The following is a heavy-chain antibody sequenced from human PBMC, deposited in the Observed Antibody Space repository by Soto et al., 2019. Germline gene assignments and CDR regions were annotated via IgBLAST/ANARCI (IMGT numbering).Heavy chain of an antibody. D-gene: IGHD2-2*01. Sequence: PSDTLSLTFTVHGWSILSGGPHWLLTRQHPGKGLEWIGYINYSGSTYYNPSLKSRVTISVDTSKNQFFLKLSSVTAADTAVYYCARDVGYCSSTSCYSMDVWGKGTTVS. V-gene: IGHV4-31*03. J-gene: IGHJ6*03. CDR3: ARDVGYCSSTSCYSMDV. CDR2: INYSGST. CDR1: GWSILSGGPH.